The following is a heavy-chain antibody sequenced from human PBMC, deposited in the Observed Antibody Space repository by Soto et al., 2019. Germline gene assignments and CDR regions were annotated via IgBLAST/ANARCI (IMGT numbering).Heavy chain of an antibody. CDR2: IWYDGSNK. Sequence: QVQLVESGGGVVQPGRSLRLSCAASGFTFSSYGMHWVRQAPGKGLEWVAVIWYDGSNKYYADSVKGRFTISRDNSKNTLYLQMNSLRDEDTAVYYCARGIRSTAAFDIWGQGTMVTVSS. CDR1: GFTFSSYG. J-gene: IGHJ3*02. CDR3: ARGIRSTAAFDI. V-gene: IGHV3-33*01. D-gene: IGHD4-17*01.